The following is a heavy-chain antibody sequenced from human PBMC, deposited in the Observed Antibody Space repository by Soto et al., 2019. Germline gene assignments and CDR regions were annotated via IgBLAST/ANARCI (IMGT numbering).Heavy chain of an antibody. D-gene: IGHD2-8*02. V-gene: IGHV4-61*08. CDR2: IYYSGIT. CDR1: GGSISSGVYY. Sequence: PSETLSLTCAVSGGSISSGVYYWSWIRQPPGKGLEWIGYIYYSGITDYNPSLKSRVTISVDTSKSQFSLKLSSVTAADTAVYYCARGGGVYYFDYWGQGTLVTVSS. J-gene: IGHJ4*02. CDR3: ARGGGVYYFDY.